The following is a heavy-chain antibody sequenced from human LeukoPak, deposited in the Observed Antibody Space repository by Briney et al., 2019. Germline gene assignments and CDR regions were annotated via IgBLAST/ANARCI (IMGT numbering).Heavy chain of an antibody. CDR1: GGSISSSNW. CDR2: IYHSGST. D-gene: IGHD2-15*01. Sequence: SETLSLTCAVSGGSISSSNWWSWVRQPPGKGLEWIGEIYHSGSTNYNPSPKSRVTISVDKSKNQFSLKLSSVTAADTAVYYCARVRYCSGGSCPLFDYWGQGTLVTVSS. J-gene: IGHJ4*02. V-gene: IGHV4-4*02. CDR3: ARVRYCSGGSCPLFDY.